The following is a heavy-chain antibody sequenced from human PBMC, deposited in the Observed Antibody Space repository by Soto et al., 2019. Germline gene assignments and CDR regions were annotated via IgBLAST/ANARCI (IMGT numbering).Heavy chain of an antibody. CDR1: GGSVSSGDHY. CDR3: SRIPVDTSMIYWREP. V-gene: IGHV4-61*08. J-gene: IGHJ5*02. Sequence: SETLSLTCTVSGGSVSSGDHYWSWIRQPPGKGLEWIGYIYYSGDTNYNPSLKSRVIISVDTSKNLFSLKLTSVTSADTAVDFWSRIPVDTSMIYWREPWGQGTLVTVAS. CDR2: IYYSGDT. D-gene: IGHD5-18*01.